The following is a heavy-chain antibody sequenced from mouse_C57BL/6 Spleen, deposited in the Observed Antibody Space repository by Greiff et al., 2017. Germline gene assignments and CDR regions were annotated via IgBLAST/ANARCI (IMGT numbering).Heavy chain of an antibody. J-gene: IGHJ1*03. CDR2: ISYDGSN. V-gene: IGHV3-6*01. CDR1: GYSITSGYY. D-gene: IGHD2-5*01. CDR3: ARERSNYYWYFDV. Sequence: EVQLQQSGPGLVKPSQSLSLTCSVTGYSITSGYYWNWIRQFPGNKLEWMGYISYDGSNNYNPSLKNRISITRDTSKNQFFLKLNSVTTEDTATYYCARERSNYYWYFDVWGTGTTVTVSS.